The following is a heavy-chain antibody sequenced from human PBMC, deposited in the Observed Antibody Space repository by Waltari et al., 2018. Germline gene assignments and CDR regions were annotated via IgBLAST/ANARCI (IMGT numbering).Heavy chain of an antibody. V-gene: IGHV3-21*01. D-gene: IGHD2-2*01. J-gene: IGHJ5*02. CDR2: ICSSSKYI. CDR1: GFTFSSHS. Sequence: EVQLVESGGGPVKPGGSLRLSCAASGFTFSSHSMNWVRQAPGKGLGWVSSICSSSKYIYYADSVKGRFTISRDNAKNSRDLQMNSLRAEDTAVYYCARVLGGYCSSTSCSGFDPWGQGTLVTVSS. CDR3: ARVLGGYCSSTSCSGFDP.